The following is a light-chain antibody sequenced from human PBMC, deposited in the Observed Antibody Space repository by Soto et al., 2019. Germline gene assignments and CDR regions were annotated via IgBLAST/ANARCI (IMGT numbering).Light chain of an antibody. CDR3: QSYDTSRHVWV. Sequence: QSVLTQPPSVSGAPGQRVTISCTGSSSNIGAGYDVHWYQQLPGTAPKLLIYGNSNRPSGVPDRFSGSKSGTSASLAITGLQAEDEADYYCQSYDTSRHVWVFGGGTKLTVL. J-gene: IGLJ3*02. CDR2: GNS. CDR1: SSNIGAGYD. V-gene: IGLV1-40*01.